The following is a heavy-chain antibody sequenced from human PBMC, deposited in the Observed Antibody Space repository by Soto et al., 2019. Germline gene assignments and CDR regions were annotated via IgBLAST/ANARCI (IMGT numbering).Heavy chain of an antibody. J-gene: IGHJ3*01. CDR3: TTSADIVVVPTAGHYEAFDV. CDR1: GFTFSHMW. CDR2: IKSKSDGGTI. D-gene: IGHD2-21*01. V-gene: IGHV3-15*01. Sequence: EVQLVESGGGLVEPGGSLTLACAASGFTFSHMWMSWVRQGPGKGPEWVGRIKSKSDGGTIDYAAPGRGRFTISRDDSGEMVFIQMSSLRVEDTAVYYCTTSADIVVVPTAGHYEAFDVWVQGTMVTVSP.